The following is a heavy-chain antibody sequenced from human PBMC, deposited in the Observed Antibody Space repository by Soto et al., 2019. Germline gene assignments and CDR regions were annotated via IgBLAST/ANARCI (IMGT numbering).Heavy chain of an antibody. CDR3: ANDGTGGPPYYFDY. Sequence: PGGSLRLSCAASGFTFSSYAMHWVRQAPGKGLEWVAVISYDGSNKYYADSVKGRFTISRDNSKNTLYLQMNSLRAEDTAVYYCANDGTGGPPYYFDYWGQGTLVTVSS. CDR1: GFTFSSYA. V-gene: IGHV3-30-3*02. J-gene: IGHJ4*02. CDR2: ISYDGSNK. D-gene: IGHD2-8*02.